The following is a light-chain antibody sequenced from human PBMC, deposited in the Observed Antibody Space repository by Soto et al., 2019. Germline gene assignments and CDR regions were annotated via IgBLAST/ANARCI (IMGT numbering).Light chain of an antibody. Sequence: DIVMTQSPDSLAVSLGGRATISCKSSQSVLFSSNNKNCLAWYQQKPGQPPKLLIYWASTRESGVPDRFSGSGSGTDFTLTISSLQAEDVAVYFCQQYYDIPWTFGQGTKVEIK. J-gene: IGKJ1*01. CDR2: WAS. V-gene: IGKV4-1*01. CDR3: QQYYDIPWT. CDR1: QSVLFSSNNKNC.